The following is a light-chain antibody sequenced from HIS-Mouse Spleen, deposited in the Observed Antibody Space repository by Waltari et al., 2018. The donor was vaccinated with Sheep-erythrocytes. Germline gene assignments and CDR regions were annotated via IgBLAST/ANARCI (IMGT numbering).Light chain of an antibody. CDR1: DLPTKN. V-gene: IGLV3-25*03. J-gene: IGLJ1*01. Sequence: SFDLTQPTSVSVSPGQTTRLKFSGDDLPTKNAHWYQKKPGQAPVVVIYKDSERPSGIPERFSGSSSGTTVTLTISGVQAEDEADYYCQSADSSGTYVFGTGTKVTVL. CDR2: KDS. CDR3: QSADSSGTYV.